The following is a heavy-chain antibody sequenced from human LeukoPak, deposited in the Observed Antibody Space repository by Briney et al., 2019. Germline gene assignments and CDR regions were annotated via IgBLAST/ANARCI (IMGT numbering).Heavy chain of an antibody. Sequence: SETLSLTCTVSGGSISSYCWSWIRQPAGKGLEWIGRIYTSGSTNYNPSLKSRVTMSVDTSKNQFSLKLSSVTAADTAVYYCARDSRSYDYGDYVHDYWGQGTLVTVSS. V-gene: IGHV4-4*07. CDR3: ARDSRSYDYGDYVHDY. CDR1: GGSISSYC. CDR2: IYTSGST. J-gene: IGHJ4*02. D-gene: IGHD4-17*01.